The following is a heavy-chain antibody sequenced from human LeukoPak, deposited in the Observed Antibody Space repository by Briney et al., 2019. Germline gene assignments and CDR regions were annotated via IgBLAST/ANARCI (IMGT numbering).Heavy chain of an antibody. CDR1: GGTFSSYA. V-gene: IGHV1-69*05. CDR3: ARDSRVRGVTFDY. D-gene: IGHD3-10*01. J-gene: IGHJ4*02. Sequence: ASVKVSCKASGGTFSSYAISWVRQAPGQGLEWMGRIIPIFGTANCAQKFQGRVTITTDESTSTAYMELSSLRSEDTAVYYCARDSRVRGVTFDYWGQGTLVTVSS. CDR2: IIPIFGTA.